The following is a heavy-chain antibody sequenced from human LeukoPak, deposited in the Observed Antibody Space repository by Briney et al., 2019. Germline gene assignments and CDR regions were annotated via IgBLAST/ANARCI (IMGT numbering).Heavy chain of an antibody. V-gene: IGHV1-2*02. D-gene: IGHD3-9*01. Sequence: ASVKVSCKASGYTFTGYYMHWLRQAPGQGLEWMGWINPNSGGTNYAQKFQGRVTMTRDTSISTAYMELSRLRSDDTAVYYCAREGYDILTGYYYYYGMDVWGQGTTVTVSS. J-gene: IGHJ6*02. CDR2: INPNSGGT. CDR3: AREGYDILTGYYYYYGMDV. CDR1: GYTFTGYY.